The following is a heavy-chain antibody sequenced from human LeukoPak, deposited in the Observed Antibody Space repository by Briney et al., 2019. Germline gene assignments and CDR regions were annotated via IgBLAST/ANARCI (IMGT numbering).Heavy chain of an antibody. V-gene: IGHV4-4*02. Sequence: SETLSLTCAVSGGSISSSNWWSWVRQPPEKGLEWIGEIYHSGSTNYNPSLKSRVTISVDKSKNQFSLKLSSVTAADTAVYYCARVGGYSSSRSDYWGQGTLVTVSS. CDR2: IYHSGST. CDR1: GGSISSSNW. J-gene: IGHJ4*02. CDR3: ARVGGYSSSRSDY. D-gene: IGHD6-13*01.